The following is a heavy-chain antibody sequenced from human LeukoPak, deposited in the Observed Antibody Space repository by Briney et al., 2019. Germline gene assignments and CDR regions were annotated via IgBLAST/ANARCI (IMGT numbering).Heavy chain of an antibody. CDR3: ARAPKTTGNYGMDV. D-gene: IGHD4-11*01. V-gene: IGHV1-24*01. CDR1: GYTLTELS. CDR2: FDPEDGET. J-gene: IGHJ6*02. Sequence: ASVKVSCKVSGYTLTELSMHWVRQAPGKGLEWMGGFDPEDGETIYAQKFQGRVTMTEDTSTDTAYMELSSLRSEDTAVYYCARAPKTTGNYGMDVWGQGTTVTVSS.